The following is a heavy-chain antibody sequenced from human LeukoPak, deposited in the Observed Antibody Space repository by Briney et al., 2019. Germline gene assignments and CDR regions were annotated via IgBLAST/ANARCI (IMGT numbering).Heavy chain of an antibody. D-gene: IGHD3-3*01. CDR3: AADPCRGTYYGVMAH. V-gene: IGHV3-30*02. Sequence: GGSLRLSCAASGFTFTTYGMHWVRQAPGTGPEWVAFIRFDGTNKYYADSVKGRFTISKDNSKNTLHLQMNSLRSEDTALYFCAADPCRGTYYGVMAHWGQGTLVTVSS. CDR1: GFTFTTYG. CDR2: IRFDGTNK. J-gene: IGHJ4*02.